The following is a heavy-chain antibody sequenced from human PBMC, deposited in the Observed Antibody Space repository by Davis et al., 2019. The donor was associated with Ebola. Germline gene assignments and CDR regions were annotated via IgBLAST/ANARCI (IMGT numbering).Heavy chain of an antibody. CDR3: ARTPDFYDSSGYYNYFDY. CDR2: IIPIFGTA. Sequence: SVKVSCKASGYTFTSYGISWVRQAPGQGLEWMGGIIPIFGTANYAQKFQGRVTITADESTSTAYMELSSLRSEDTAVYYCARTPDFYDSSGYYNYFDYWGQGTLVTVSS. D-gene: IGHD3-22*01. V-gene: IGHV1-69*13. J-gene: IGHJ4*02. CDR1: GYTFTSYG.